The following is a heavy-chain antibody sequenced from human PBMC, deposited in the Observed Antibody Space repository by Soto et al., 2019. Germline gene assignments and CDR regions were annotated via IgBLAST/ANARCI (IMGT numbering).Heavy chain of an antibody. D-gene: IGHD2-21*02. CDR1: GYTFNNYD. V-gene: IGHV1-8*02. Sequence: ASVKVSCKASGYTFNNYDIHWVRQAPGHGLEWMGWMNPNSGNTGYAQNFRGRVTMTQNTAIGTAYMELSSLRSEDTAVYYCARASPYCGGDCYSYWGQGTLVTVSS. J-gene: IGHJ4*02. CDR2: MNPNSGNT. CDR3: ARASPYCGGDCYSY.